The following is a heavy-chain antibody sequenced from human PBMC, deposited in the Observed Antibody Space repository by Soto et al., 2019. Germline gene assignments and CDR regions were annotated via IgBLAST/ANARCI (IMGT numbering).Heavy chain of an antibody. CDR1: GGTFSSYA. J-gene: IGHJ6*02. D-gene: IGHD2-15*01. Sequence: QVQLVQSGAEVQKPGSSVKVSCKASGGTFSSYAISWVRQAPGQGLEWMGGIIPIFGTANYAQKFQGRVTITADESTSTAYMELSSLRSEDTAVYYCARAYPYCSGGSCYKNYGMDVWGQGTTVTVSS. CDR2: IIPIFGTA. CDR3: ARAYPYCSGGSCYKNYGMDV. V-gene: IGHV1-69*01.